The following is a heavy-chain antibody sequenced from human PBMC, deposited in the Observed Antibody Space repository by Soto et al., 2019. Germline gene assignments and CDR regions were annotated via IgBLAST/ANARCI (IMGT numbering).Heavy chain of an antibody. CDR2: LTADSDDT. V-gene: IGHV3-23*01. CDR1: GFTFSTHT. CDR3: AKGLDRASLDF. J-gene: IGHJ4*02. D-gene: IGHD1-1*01. Sequence: EVQLLESGGTLVQPGGSLRLSCVASGFTFSTHTMNWVRQAPGKGLEWVSRLTADSDDTSYADSIKGRFTISRDNSKNTLYLQMNSLRAEATAIYYCAKGLDRASLDFWGQGALVTVSS.